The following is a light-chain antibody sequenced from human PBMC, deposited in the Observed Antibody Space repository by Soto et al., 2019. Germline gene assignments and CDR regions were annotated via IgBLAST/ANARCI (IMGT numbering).Light chain of an antibody. J-gene: IGLJ2*01. CDR1: NSDVGGYNY. CDR2: ELN. Sequence: QSALTQPPSASGSPGQSVTISCTGTNSDVGGYNYVSWYQQHPGKAPKLMIYELNKRPSGVPDRFSGSKSGNTASLTVSGLQAGDEADYYCSSYAGSNNFVVFGGGTKLTVL. V-gene: IGLV2-8*01. CDR3: SSYAGSNNFVV.